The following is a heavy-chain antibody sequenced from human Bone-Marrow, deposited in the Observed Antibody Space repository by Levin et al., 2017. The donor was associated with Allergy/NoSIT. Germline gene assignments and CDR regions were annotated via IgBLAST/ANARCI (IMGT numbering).Heavy chain of an antibody. CDR3: AKSMYSGRTSGRSMDV. J-gene: IGHJ6*02. Sequence: GGSLRLSCAASGFPFSTCDMHWVRQVKGKGLEWVSTIGIAGDTYYSGSVKGRFTISRENANNSLYLQMSSLRAGDTATYYCAKSMYSGRTSGRSMDVWGQGTTVTVSS. D-gene: IGHD1-26*01. CDR1: GFPFSTCD. CDR2: IGIAGDT. V-gene: IGHV3-13*01.